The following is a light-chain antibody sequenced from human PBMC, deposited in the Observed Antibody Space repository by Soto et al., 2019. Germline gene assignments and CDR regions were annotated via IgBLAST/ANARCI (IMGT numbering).Light chain of an antibody. CDR3: CSYAGSGTWV. CDR2: EGN. V-gene: IGLV2-23*01. Sequence: QSALTQPASVSDSPGQSITISCTGTSSDVGNYNLVSWYQHYPGKAPKLLIYEGNERPSGVSNRVSGSKSGNTASLTISGLQAEDEADYYCCSYAGSGTWVFGGGTKLTVL. J-gene: IGLJ3*02. CDR1: SSDVGNYNL.